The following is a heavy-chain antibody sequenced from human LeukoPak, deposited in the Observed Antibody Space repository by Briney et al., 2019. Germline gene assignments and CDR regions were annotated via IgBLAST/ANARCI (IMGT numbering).Heavy chain of an antibody. J-gene: IGHJ4*02. V-gene: IGHV1-2*02. CDR3: AREQKGLIRGPVDC. D-gene: IGHD3-10*01. Sequence: ASVKVSCKASGYTLTGYYMHWVRQAPGQGLEWMGWIDPNSGGTNYAQNFQGRVTLTRDTSISTAYMELSRLGSDDTAVYYCAREQKGLIRGPVDCWGQGTLVIVSS. CDR1: GYTLTGYY. CDR2: IDPNSGGT.